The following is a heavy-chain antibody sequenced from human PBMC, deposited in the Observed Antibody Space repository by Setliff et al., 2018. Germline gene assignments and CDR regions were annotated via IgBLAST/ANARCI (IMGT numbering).Heavy chain of an antibody. Sequence: GGSLRLSCAASGFTFSSYAMSWVRQAPGKGLEWVANIKQDGSEKYYVDSVKGRFTISRDNAKNSLYLKMNSLRAEDTAVYYCAKARNAGYDGGWYLNYWGQGTLVT. CDR1: GFTFSSYA. CDR2: IKQDGSEK. V-gene: IGHV3-7*03. J-gene: IGHJ4*02. CDR3: AKARNAGYDGGWYLNY. D-gene: IGHD2-15*01.